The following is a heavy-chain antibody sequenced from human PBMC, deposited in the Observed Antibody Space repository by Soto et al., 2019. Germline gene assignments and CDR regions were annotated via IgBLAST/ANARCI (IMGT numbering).Heavy chain of an antibody. J-gene: IGHJ6*02. Sequence: GASVKVSCKASGYTFTGYYMHWVRQAPGQGLEWMGWINPNSGGTNYAQKFQGRVTMTRDTSISTAYMELSRLRSDDTAVYYCARGHYYDSSGYRPNYYYYYGMDVWGQGTTVTV. CDR3: ARGHYYDSSGYRPNYYYYYGMDV. D-gene: IGHD3-22*01. CDR2: INPNSGGT. V-gene: IGHV1-2*02. CDR1: GYTFTGYY.